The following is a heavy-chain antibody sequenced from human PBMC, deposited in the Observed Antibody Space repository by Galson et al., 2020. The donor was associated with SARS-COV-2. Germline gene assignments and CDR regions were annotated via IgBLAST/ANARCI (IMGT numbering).Heavy chain of an antibody. D-gene: IGHD2-2*01. V-gene: IGHV3-30-3*01. CDR1: GFTFSSYA. CDR2: ISYDGSNK. CDR3: ATWTLGYCSSTSCYGYYYYYGMDV. J-gene: IGHJ6*02. Sequence: GGSLRLSCAASGFTFSSYAMHWVRQAPGKGLEWVAVISYDGSNKYYADSVKGRFTISRDNSKNTLYLQMNSLRAEDTAVYYCATWTLGYCSSTSCYGYYYYYGMDVWGQGTTVTVSS.